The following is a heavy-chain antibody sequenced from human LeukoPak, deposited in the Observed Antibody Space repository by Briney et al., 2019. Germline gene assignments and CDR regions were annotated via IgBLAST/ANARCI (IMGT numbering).Heavy chain of an antibody. D-gene: IGHD4-23*01. Sequence: SETLSLTRTVSGGSISGYYWSWIRQPPGKGLEWIAYIYYSGTTDYNPSLKSRVTMSVDTSKNQFSLKLSSVTAADTAVYYCARIYGGNSGNWYFDLWGRGTLVTVSS. V-gene: IGHV4-59*01. CDR2: IYYSGTT. CDR1: GGSISGYY. J-gene: IGHJ2*01. CDR3: ARIYGGNSGNWYFDL.